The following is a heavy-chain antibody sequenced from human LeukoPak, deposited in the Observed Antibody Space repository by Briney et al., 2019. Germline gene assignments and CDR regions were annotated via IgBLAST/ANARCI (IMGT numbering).Heavy chain of an antibody. V-gene: IGHV4-34*01. Sequence: PSETLSLTCAVYGGSFSGYYWSWIRQPPGKGLEWIGEINHSGSTNYNPSLKSRVTISVDTSKNQFSLKLSSVTAADTAVYYCARHTTAMVRGVILATYYYYYMDVWGKGTTVTISS. CDR1: GGSFSGYY. CDR2: INHSGST. CDR3: ARHTTAMVRGVILATYYYYYMDV. J-gene: IGHJ6*03. D-gene: IGHD3-10*01.